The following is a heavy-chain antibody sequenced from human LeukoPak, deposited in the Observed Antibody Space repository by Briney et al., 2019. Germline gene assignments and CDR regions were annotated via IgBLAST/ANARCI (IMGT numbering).Heavy chain of an antibody. CDR3: AKDGIAVGRGSFDY. D-gene: IGHD6-19*01. Sequence: GGSLRLSCAASGFTFSSYWMSWVRQAPGKGLEWVSAISGSGGSTYYADSVKGRFTISRDNSKNTLYLQMNSLRAEDTAVYYCAKDGIAVGRGSFDYWGQGTLVTVSS. V-gene: IGHV3-23*01. CDR1: GFTFSSYW. CDR2: ISGSGGST. J-gene: IGHJ4*02.